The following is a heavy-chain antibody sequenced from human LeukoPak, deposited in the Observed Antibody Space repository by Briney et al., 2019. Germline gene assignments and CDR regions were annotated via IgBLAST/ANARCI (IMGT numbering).Heavy chain of an antibody. V-gene: IGHV4-38-2*02. Sequence: PSETLSLTCTVSGYSISSGYYWGWIRQPPGKGLEWIGSIYHSGSTYYNPSLKSRVTISVDTSKNQFSLKLSSVTAADTAVYYCARLNKRWLQFRSLDYWGQGTLVTVSS. D-gene: IGHD5-24*01. CDR2: IYHSGST. J-gene: IGHJ4*02. CDR3: ARLNKRWLQFRSLDY. CDR1: GYSISSGYY.